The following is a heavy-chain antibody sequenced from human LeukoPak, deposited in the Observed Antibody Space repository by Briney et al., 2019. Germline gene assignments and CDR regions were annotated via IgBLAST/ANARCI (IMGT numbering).Heavy chain of an antibody. Sequence: SETLSLTCTVSGGSLSSYYWSWIRQHPGKGLEWIGYIYYSGSTYYNPSLKSRVTISVDTSKNQFSLKLSSVTAADTAVYYCAGAELDYVWGSYRYTGPLDYWGQGTLVTVSS. CDR3: AGAELDYVWGSYRYTGPLDY. CDR2: IYYSGST. D-gene: IGHD3-16*02. V-gene: IGHV4-59*06. J-gene: IGHJ4*02. CDR1: GGSLSSYY.